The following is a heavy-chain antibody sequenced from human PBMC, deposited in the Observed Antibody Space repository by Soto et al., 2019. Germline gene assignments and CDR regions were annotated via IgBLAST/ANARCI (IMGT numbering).Heavy chain of an antibody. CDR3: ARHFWGYDFDYYYMDV. CDR2: IYYSGST. Sequence: SETLSLTCTVSGGSISSYYWSWIRQPPGKGLEWIGYIYYSGSTNYNPSLKSRVTISVDTSKNQFSLKLSSVTAADTAVYYCARHFWGYDFDYYYMDVWGKGTTVTVSS. J-gene: IGHJ6*03. CDR1: GGSISSYY. V-gene: IGHV4-59*08. D-gene: IGHD5-12*01.